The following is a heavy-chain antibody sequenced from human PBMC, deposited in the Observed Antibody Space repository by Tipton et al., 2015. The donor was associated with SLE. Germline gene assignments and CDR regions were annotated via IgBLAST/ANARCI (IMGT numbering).Heavy chain of an antibody. D-gene: IGHD2-2*01. Sequence: RSLRLSCAASGFSFSNSAMHWVRQAPGKGLEWVAVLSTDGSNEYYADSVKGRFTISRDNSKNTLFLQMISLRPEDTAVYYCASGGHTSTLYFEMWGQGTMVTVSS. V-gene: IGHV3-30*03. J-gene: IGHJ3*02. CDR3: ASGGHTSTLYFEM. CDR1: GFSFSNSA. CDR2: LSTDGSNE.